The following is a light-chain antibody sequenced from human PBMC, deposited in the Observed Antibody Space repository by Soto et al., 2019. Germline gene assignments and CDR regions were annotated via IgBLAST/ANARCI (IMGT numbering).Light chain of an antibody. CDR2: EAT. CDR3: CSFAGSNSWV. J-gene: IGLJ3*02. CDR1: SSDVGTYDL. Sequence: QSVLTQPASVSGSPGQSITISCTGSSSDVGTYDLVSWYQHHPGAAPKLMIYEATRRPSGISNRFSGSKSGNTASLTISGLQAEDEAGYYCCSFAGSNSWVFGGGTKLTVL. V-gene: IGLV2-23*01.